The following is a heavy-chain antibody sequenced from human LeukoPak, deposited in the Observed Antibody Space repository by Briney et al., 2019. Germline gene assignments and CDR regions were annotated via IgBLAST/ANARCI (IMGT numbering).Heavy chain of an antibody. CDR3: ARLGYCSSTSCYKGGLNWFDP. CDR1: GYSISSGYY. J-gene: IGHJ5*02. Sequence: SETLSLTCAVSGYSISSGYYWGWIRQPPGKGLEWIGSTYHSGSTYYNPSLKSRVTISVDTSKNQFSLKLSSVTAADTAVYYCARLGYCSSTSCYKGGLNWFDPWGQGTLVTVSS. V-gene: IGHV4-38-2*01. CDR2: TYHSGST. D-gene: IGHD2-2*02.